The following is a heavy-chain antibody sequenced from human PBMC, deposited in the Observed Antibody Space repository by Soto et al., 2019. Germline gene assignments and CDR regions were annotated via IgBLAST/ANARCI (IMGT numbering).Heavy chain of an antibody. CDR3: ARPSDPYAFDI. J-gene: IGHJ3*02. V-gene: IGHV4-34*01. CDR1: GGSFSGYY. Sequence: SETLSLTCAVYGGSFSGYYWSWIRQPPGKGLEWIGEINHSGSTNYNPSLKSRVTISVDTSKNQFSLKLSSVTAADTAVYYCARPSDPYAFDIWGQGTMVTVPS. CDR2: INHSGST.